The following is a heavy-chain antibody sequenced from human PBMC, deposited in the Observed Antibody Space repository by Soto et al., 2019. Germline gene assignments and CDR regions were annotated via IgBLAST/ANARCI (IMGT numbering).Heavy chain of an antibody. J-gene: IGHJ4*02. CDR1: GGSISSYY. V-gene: IGHV4-59*01. D-gene: IGHD4-17*01. CDR2: IYYSGST. Sequence: SETLSLTCTVSGGSISSYYWSWIRQPPGKGLEWIGYIYYSGSTNYNPSLKSRVTISVDTSKNQFSLKLSSVTAADTAVYYCARDRTPQDYGDYKYFVYWGQGTLVTVSS. CDR3: ARDRTPQDYGDYKYFVY.